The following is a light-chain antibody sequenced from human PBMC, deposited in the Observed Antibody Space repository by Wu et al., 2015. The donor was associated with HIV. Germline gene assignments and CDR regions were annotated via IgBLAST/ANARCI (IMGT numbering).Light chain of an antibody. CDR1: QSVSNN. J-gene: IGKJ1*01. CDR2: GAS. Sequence: EIVMTQSPATLSVSPGERATLSCRASQSVSNNLAWYRQRPGQAPRLLISGASTRATGIAARFSASGSGTDFTLTISRLEPEDFAVYYCHQYGSSPRTFGHGTKVEIK. V-gene: IGKV3-20*01. CDR3: HQYGSSPRT.